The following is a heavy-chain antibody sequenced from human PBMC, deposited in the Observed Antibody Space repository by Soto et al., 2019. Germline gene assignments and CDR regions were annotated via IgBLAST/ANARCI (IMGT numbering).Heavy chain of an antibody. D-gene: IGHD5-12*01. Sequence: QVQLQESGPGLVKPSETLSLTCTVSGGSISSYYWSWIRQPPGKGLEWIGYIYYSGSTNYNPSLESRVTISVDTSKNQFSLKLSSVTAADTSVYYCARAPYRGYPEDYWGQGTLVTVSS. CDR3: ARAPYRGYPEDY. V-gene: IGHV4-59*01. CDR1: GGSISSYY. CDR2: IYYSGST. J-gene: IGHJ4*02.